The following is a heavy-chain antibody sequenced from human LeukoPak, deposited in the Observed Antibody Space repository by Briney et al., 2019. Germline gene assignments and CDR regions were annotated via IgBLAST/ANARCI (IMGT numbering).Heavy chain of an antibody. Sequence: GGSLRLSCAASGFTFSSYEMNWVRQAPGKGLEWVSYISSSGSTIYYADSVKGRFTISRDNAKNSLYLQMNSLRAEDTAVYYCARVGSYYYDSSGSYWGQGTLVTVSS. CDR2: ISSSGSTI. J-gene: IGHJ4*02. CDR3: ARVGSYYYDSSGSY. CDR1: GFTFSSYE. D-gene: IGHD3-22*01. V-gene: IGHV3-48*03.